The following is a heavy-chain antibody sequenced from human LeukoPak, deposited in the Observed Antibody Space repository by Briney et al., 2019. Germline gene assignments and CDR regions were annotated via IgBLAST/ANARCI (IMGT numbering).Heavy chain of an antibody. V-gene: IGHV3-53*04. Sequence: GGSLRLSCAASGFTVSSNYMSWVRQAPGKGLEWVSVIYSGGSTYYADSVEGRFTISRHNSKNTLYLQMNSLRAEDTAVYYCSRSPGYCSRGSCYSDYYYYGMDVWGQGTTVTVSS. D-gene: IGHD2-15*01. CDR3: SRSPGYCSRGSCYSDYYYYGMDV. CDR2: IYSGGST. CDR1: GFTVSSNY. J-gene: IGHJ6*02.